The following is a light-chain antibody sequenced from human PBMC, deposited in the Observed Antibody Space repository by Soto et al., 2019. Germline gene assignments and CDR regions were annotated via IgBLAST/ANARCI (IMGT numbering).Light chain of an antibody. CDR3: QQYGSSPPYT. CDR1: QSVSSNY. V-gene: IGKV3-20*01. CDR2: GAS. J-gene: IGKJ2*01. Sequence: EIVLTQSPGTLALSPGDRATLSCRASQSVSSNYLAWHQQKPGQAPRLLIYGASSRATGIPDRFSGSGSGTDFTLTISRLEPEDFAVYYCQQYGSSPPYTFGQGTKLEIK.